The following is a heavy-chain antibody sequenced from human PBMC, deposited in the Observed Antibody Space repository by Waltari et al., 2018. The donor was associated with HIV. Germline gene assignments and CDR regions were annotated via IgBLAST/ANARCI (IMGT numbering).Heavy chain of an antibody. J-gene: IGHJ4*02. V-gene: IGHV4-30-4*08. Sequence: QVQLQESGPGLVKPSQTLSLTCTVPGGSISSGDYYWRWIRQPPGKGLEWIGYIYYSGSTYYNPSLKSRVTISVDRSKNQFSLKLSSVTAADTAVYYCARERITMVRGVITKLPDYWGQGTLVTVSS. CDR3: ARERITMVRGVITKLPDY. D-gene: IGHD3-10*01. CDR1: GGSISSGDYY. CDR2: IYYSGST.